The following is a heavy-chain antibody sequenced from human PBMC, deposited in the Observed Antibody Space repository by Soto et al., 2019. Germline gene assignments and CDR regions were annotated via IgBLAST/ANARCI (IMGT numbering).Heavy chain of an antibody. J-gene: IGHJ3*02. D-gene: IGHD3-16*01. V-gene: IGHV3-48*01. CDR3: ARASGGFDI. CDR2: ISRSSSTI. Sequence: EVQLVESGGGLVQPGGSLRLSCAASGFTFSSYSMNWVRQAPGKGLEWVSYISRSSSTIYYADSVKGRFTISRDNAKNSLYGQMNSLRAEDTAVYYCARASGGFDIWGQGTMVTVSS. CDR1: GFTFSSYS.